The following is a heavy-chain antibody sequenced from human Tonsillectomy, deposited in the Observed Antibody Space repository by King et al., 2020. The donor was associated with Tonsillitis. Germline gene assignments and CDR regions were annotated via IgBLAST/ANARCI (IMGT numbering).Heavy chain of an antibody. CDR1: GFTFSTYS. CDR3: ARLGAGGYYYYGMDV. Sequence: VQLVESGGGLVKPGGSLRLSCAASGFTFSTYSMNWVRQAPGKGLDWVSSISSSSSFIYYADSVKGRFTISRDNAKNSLYLQMNSLRGEDTAVYYCARLGAGGYYYYGMDVWGHGATVTVSS. CDR2: ISSSSSFI. D-gene: IGHD3-10*01. V-gene: IGHV3-21*01. J-gene: IGHJ6*02.